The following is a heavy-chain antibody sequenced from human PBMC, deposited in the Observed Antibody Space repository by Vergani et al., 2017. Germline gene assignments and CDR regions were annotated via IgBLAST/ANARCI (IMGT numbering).Heavy chain of an antibody. Sequence: VQLVESGGGVVQPGRSLRLSCTASGFTFSSYAMSWVRQAPGKGLEWVSAISGSGGSTYYADSVKGRFTISRDNSKNTLYLQMNSLRAEDTAVYYCAKADYYGSGSYYYYYYYMDVWGKGTTVTVSS. D-gene: IGHD3-10*01. V-gene: IGHV3-23*04. CDR2: ISGSGGST. CDR3: AKADYYGSGSYYYYYYYMDV. J-gene: IGHJ6*03. CDR1: GFTFSSYA.